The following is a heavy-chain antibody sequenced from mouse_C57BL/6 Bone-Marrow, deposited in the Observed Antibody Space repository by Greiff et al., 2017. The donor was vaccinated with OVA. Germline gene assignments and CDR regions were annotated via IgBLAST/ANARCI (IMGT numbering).Heavy chain of an antibody. CDR1: GYTFTSYW. J-gene: IGHJ4*01. D-gene: IGHD2-4*01. V-gene: IGHV1-59*01. CDR2: IDPSDSYT. Sequence: QVQLQQPGAELVRPGTSVKLSCKASGYTFTSYWMHWVKQRPGQGLEWIGVIDPSDSYTNYNQKFKGKATLTVDTSSSTAYMQLSSLTSEDSAVYYWARERLRRDYAMDYWGQGTSVTVSS. CDR3: ARERLRRDYAMDY.